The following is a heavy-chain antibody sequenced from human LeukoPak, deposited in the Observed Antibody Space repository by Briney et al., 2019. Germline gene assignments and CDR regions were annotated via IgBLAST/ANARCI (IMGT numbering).Heavy chain of an antibody. D-gene: IGHD3-3*01. CDR3: ARTYYDFWSGQRFFYYYMTS. V-gene: IGHV4-61*02. CDR2: IYTSGST. J-gene: IGHJ6*03. CDR1: GGSISSGSYY. Sequence: SETLSLTCTVSGGSISSGSYYWSWIRQPAGKGLEWIGRIYTSGSTNYNPSLKSRVTISVDTSKNQFSLKLSSVTAADTAVYYCARTYYDFWSGQRFFYYYMTSGAKGPRSPSP.